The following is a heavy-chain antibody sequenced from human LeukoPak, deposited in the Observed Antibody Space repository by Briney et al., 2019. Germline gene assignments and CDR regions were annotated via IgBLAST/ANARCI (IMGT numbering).Heavy chain of an antibody. D-gene: IGHD3-10*01. CDR1: GYTFNTCD. CDR3: ARGRRLRGVTSRPIFYYYYMDV. Sequence: ASVKLSCKASGYTFNTCDINWVRQATGQGPERMGWVNPYSDKTVYAPKFQGRVSISSNNSINTAYMEFSGLKSDDTAVYYCARGRRLRGVTSRPIFYYYYMDVWGGGTTVTVSS. J-gene: IGHJ6*03. CDR2: VNPYSDKT. V-gene: IGHV1-8*03.